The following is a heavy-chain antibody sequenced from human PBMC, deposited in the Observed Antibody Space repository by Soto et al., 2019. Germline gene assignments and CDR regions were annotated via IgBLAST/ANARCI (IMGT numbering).Heavy chain of an antibody. CDR2: INSDGSST. D-gene: IGHD4-4*01. V-gene: IGHV3-74*01. Sequence: EVQLVESGGGLVQPGGSLRLSCAASGFTFSSYWMHRVRQAPGKGLVWVSRINSDGSSTSYADSVKGRFTISRDNAKNTLYLQMNSLRAEDTAVYYCARRQWAVNQKAFDIWGQGTMVTVSS. CDR3: ARRQWAVNQKAFDI. J-gene: IGHJ3*02. CDR1: GFTFSSYW.